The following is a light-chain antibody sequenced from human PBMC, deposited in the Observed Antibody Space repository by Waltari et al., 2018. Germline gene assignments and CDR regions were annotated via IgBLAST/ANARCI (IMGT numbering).Light chain of an antibody. Sequence: EIVMTQSPATLSVSRGGSATLSCRASLSIDDSLAWYQQKPGHPPRLLIHGASTRDTGIPVRFCGSGSGTDFTLTITGLQSEDFAVYFCQQYNQWPLTFGRGTKVEIK. J-gene: IGKJ4*01. V-gene: IGKV3-15*01. CDR1: LSIDDS. CDR3: QQYNQWPLT. CDR2: GAS.